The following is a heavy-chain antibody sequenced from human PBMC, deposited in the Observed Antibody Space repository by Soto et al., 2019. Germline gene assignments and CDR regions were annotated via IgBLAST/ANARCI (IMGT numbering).Heavy chain of an antibody. Sequence: EASVKVSCKVSGYTLTELSMHWVRQAPGKGLEWMGGFDPEDGETSYAQKFQGRVTMTDDTSTDTAYMELSSLRYEDTAVYYCEPDLYYDSSGYNAVDIWGQGTMVTVSS. CDR2: FDPEDGET. CDR3: EPDLYYDSSGYNAVDI. D-gene: IGHD3-22*01. J-gene: IGHJ3*02. CDR1: GYTLTELS. V-gene: IGHV1-24*01.